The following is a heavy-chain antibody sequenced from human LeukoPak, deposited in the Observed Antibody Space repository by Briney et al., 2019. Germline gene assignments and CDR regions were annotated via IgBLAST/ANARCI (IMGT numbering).Heavy chain of an antibody. D-gene: IGHD3-10*01. CDR3: AKDKAQYYYGSGSFPG. V-gene: IGHV3-48*04. CDR2: ISGSSSTI. J-gene: IGHJ4*02. Sequence: QSGGSLRLSCAASGFTFNSYNMNWVRQAPGKGLEWVSYISGSSSTIYYADSVKGRFTISRDNAKNSLYLQMNSLRAEDTALYYCAKDKAQYYYGSGSFPGWGQGTLVTVSS. CDR1: GFTFNSYN.